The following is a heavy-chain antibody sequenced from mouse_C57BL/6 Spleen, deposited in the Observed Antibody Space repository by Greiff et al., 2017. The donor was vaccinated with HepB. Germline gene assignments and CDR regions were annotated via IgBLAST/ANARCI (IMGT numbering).Heavy chain of an antibody. CDR1: GYTFTDYE. D-gene: IGHD4-1*01. Sequence: VQLQESGAELVRPGASVTLSCKASGYTFTDYEMHWVKQTPVHGLEWIGAIDPETGGTAYNQKFKGKAILTADKSSSTAYMELRSLTSEDSAVYYCTRKNWDVEGYFDVWGTGTTVTVSS. V-gene: IGHV1-15*01. CDR3: TRKNWDVEGYFDV. J-gene: IGHJ1*03. CDR2: IDPETGGT.